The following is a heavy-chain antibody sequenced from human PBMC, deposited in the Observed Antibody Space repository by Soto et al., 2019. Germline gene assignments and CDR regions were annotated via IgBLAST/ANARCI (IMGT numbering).Heavy chain of an antibody. CDR1: GFSYTSYW. V-gene: IGHV5-10-1*01. Sequence: GESLKISCKGSGFSYTSYWITCVRHMPEKGLEGMGRIDPCGSETDYSPSFQVHVTISADTCISTADLQWHSLKASDTATYYCTRRRVLRFLQWRPYGLDVWGQVSTVTVSS. D-gene: IGHD3-3*01. CDR2: IDPCGSET. CDR3: TRRRVLRFLQWRPYGLDV. J-gene: IGHJ6*01.